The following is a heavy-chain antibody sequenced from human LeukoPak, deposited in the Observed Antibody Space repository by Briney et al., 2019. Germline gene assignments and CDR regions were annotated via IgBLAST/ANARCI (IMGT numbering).Heavy chain of an antibody. D-gene: IGHD6-13*01. CDR2: INPNTGGT. Sequence: GASVTVSCKASACTFTGYYMHWVRQAPGHRLEWLGCINPNTGGTNYAQKFQGRVTMTRDTSISTAYMELSRLRSEDTGVYYCAGASFGYSSSWYYFDYWGQGTLVTVSS. CDR3: AGASFGYSSSWYYFDY. CDR1: ACTFTGYY. J-gene: IGHJ4*02. V-gene: IGHV1-2*02.